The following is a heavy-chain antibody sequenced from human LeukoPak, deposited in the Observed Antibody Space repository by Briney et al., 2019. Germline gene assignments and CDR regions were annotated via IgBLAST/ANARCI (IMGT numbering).Heavy chain of an antibody. D-gene: IGHD2-21*01. J-gene: IGHJ6*03. V-gene: IGHV3-48*03. CDR1: GFNFNNYE. CDR2: ISSSGSTI. CDR3: ARDDGAYYQYSMDF. Sequence: GGSLRLSCVVSGFNFNNYEMNWVRQAPGQGLEWVSYISSSGSTIYYADSVKGRFTISRDNAKNSLYLQMNSLRADDTSVYYCARDDGAYYQYSMDFWGKGTTVTVSS.